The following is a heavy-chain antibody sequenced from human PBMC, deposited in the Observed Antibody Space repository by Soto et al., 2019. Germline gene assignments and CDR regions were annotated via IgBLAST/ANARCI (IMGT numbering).Heavy chain of an antibody. J-gene: IGHJ5*02. CDR1: GFTFSSYE. CDR3: ARVKDIAVTGTPRWFDP. D-gene: IGHD6-19*01. V-gene: IGHV3-48*03. CDR2: ISGSGKTI. Sequence: AGGSLRLSCAASGFTFSSYEMNWVRQAPGKGLEWVSYISGSGKTIYYADSVKGRFTISRDNAKNSLYLQMNSLRAEDTAVYYCARVKDIAVTGTPRWFDPWGQGTLVTVSS.